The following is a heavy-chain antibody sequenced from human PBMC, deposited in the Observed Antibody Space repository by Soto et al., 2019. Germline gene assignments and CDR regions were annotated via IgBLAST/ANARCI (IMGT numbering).Heavy chain of an antibody. J-gene: IGHJ4*02. CDR3: ARELLAFVAGDY. CDR2: VSDSGSS. V-gene: IGHV4-4*02. CDR1: GDSISSSHW. Sequence: QVQLQESGPGLVKPSETLSLTCAVSGDSISSSHWWSWVRQPPGEGLEWIGEVSDSGSSNYKPSLQNRVTISLDKAKNQGSLILRSVTAADTAVYYCARELLAFVAGDYWGQGTLVTVSS. D-gene: IGHD2-15*01.